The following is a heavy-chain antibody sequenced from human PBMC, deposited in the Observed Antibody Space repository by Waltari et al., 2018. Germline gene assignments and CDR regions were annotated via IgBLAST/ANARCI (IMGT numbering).Heavy chain of an antibody. CDR1: GGSFIGSY. Sequence: QVQLQQWAAGLLKHPETMSLTCAVYGGSFIGSYWSWIRQPQGKGLEWIGAINHSGSTNYNPSLKSRVTIAVDTSKNQFSLKLSSVTAADTAVYYCARRGRGYSYGYRFDYWGQGTLVTVSS. CDR2: INHSGST. CDR3: ARRGRGYSYGYRFDY. V-gene: IGHV4-34*01. J-gene: IGHJ4*02. D-gene: IGHD5-18*01.